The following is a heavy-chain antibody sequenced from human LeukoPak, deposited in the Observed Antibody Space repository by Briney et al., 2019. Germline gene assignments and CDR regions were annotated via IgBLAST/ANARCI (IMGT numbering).Heavy chain of an antibody. CDR3: ARGLRWYYYGSGRSYYFDY. V-gene: IGHV4-34*01. J-gene: IGHJ4*02. D-gene: IGHD3-10*01. Sequence: SETLSPTCAVYGGSFSGYYWSWIRQPPGKGLEWIGEITHSGSTNYNPSLKSRVTISVDTSKNQFSLKLSSVTAADTAVYYCARGLRWYYYGSGRSYYFDYWGQGALVTVSS. CDR1: GGSFSGYY. CDR2: ITHSGST.